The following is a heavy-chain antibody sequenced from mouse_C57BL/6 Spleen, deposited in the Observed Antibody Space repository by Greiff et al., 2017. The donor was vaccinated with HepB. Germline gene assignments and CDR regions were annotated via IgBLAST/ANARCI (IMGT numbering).Heavy chain of an antibody. CDR3: AREGDYDFFAY. CDR1: GFTFSSYA. D-gene: IGHD2-4*01. J-gene: IGHJ3*01. Sequence: EVKVVESGGGLVKPGGSLKLSCAASGFTFSSYAMSWVRQTPEKRLEWVATISDGGSYTYYPDNVKGRFTISRDNAKNNLYLQMSHLKSEDTAMYYCAREGDYDFFAYWGQGTLVTVSA. V-gene: IGHV5-4*01. CDR2: ISDGGSYT.